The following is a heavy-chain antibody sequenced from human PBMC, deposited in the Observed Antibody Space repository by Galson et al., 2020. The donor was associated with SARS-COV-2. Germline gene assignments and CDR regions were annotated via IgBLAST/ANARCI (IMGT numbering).Heavy chain of an antibody. D-gene: IGHD3-10*01. J-gene: IGHJ4*02. V-gene: IGHV4-59*01. CDR1: GGSMNTFY. Sequence: SETLSLTCTVSGGSMNTFYWAWSRQPPGKGLEWIGYIYYDGHTKYNASLKSRVSISLDTSKNQFSLKLSSVTAADTAIYYCAMSRPNYYDSGKSWVGEFDYWGQGTPVTVSS. CDR2: IYYDGHT. CDR3: AMSRPNYYDSGKSWVGEFDY.